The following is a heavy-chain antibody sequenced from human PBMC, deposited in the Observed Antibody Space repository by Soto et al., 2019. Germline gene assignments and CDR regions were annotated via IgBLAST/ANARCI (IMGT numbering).Heavy chain of an antibody. CDR3: ARELRFSGRYYGMGV. D-gene: IGHD3-3*01. Sequence: LSLTCTVSGGSISSGDYYWSWIRQPPGKGLEWIGYIYYSGSTYYNPSLKSRVTISVDTSKNQFSLKLSSVTAADTAVYYCARELRFSGRYYGMGVWGQGTTGTVS. V-gene: IGHV4-30-4*01. CDR1: GGSISSGDYY. CDR2: IYYSGST. J-gene: IGHJ6*02.